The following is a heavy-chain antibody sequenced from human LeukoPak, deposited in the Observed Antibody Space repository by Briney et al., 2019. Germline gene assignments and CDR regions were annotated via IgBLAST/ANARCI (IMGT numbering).Heavy chain of an antibody. Sequence: GGSLRLSCAASGFTFDDYAMHWVRQAPGKGLAWVSGISWNSGRIDYADAVKGRFTISRDNAKNSLYLQMNSLRAEDMALYYCAKDIGSSGYYNHFDYWGQGTLSPSP. CDR3: AKDIGSSGYYNHFDY. J-gene: IGHJ4*02. V-gene: IGHV3-9*03. D-gene: IGHD3-22*01. CDR1: GFTFDDYA. CDR2: ISWNSGRI.